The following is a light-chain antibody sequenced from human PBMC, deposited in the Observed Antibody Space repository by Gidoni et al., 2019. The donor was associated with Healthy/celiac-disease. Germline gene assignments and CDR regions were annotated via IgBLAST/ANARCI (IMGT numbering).Light chain of an antibody. CDR1: QSVSSY. V-gene: IGKV3-11*01. CDR2: DAS. J-gene: IGKJ5*01. CDR3: QQRSNWPSIT. Sequence: EIVLTQSPATLSLSPGERPTLSCRASQSVSSYLALYQQKPGQAPRILIYDASNRATGITARFSGSGSGTEFTINISSLEPEDFAVYYCQQRSNWPSITFGQGTRLEIK.